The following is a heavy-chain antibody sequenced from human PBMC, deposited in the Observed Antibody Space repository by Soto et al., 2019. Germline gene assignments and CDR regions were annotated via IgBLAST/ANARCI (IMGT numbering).Heavy chain of an antibody. Sequence: SETLSLTCAVSGGSISSGGYSWSWIRQPPGKGLEWIGYIYHSGSTYYNPSLKSRVTISVDTSKNQFSLKLSSVTAADTAMFYCARQGERTIRSLNGSAPWGKGTLVTVSS. D-gene: IGHD3-16*01. J-gene: IGHJ5*02. CDR3: ARQGERTIRSLNGSAP. CDR1: GGSISSGGYS. CDR2: IYHSGST. V-gene: IGHV4-30-2*05.